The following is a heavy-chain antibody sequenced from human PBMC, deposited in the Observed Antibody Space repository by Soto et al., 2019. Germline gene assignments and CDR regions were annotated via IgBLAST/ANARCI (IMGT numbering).Heavy chain of an antibody. V-gene: IGHV3-53*01. CDR2: HYSGGST. J-gene: IGHJ5*02. D-gene: IGHD1-26*01. CDR3: ARHRHPRGTVGATSPLDP. CDR1: GFSVSSNY. Sequence: GGSLKLSCAISGFSVSSNYLSWVRQTPGKGLEWVSVHYSGGSTYYADSVQGRFTISRDKSNNTLYLQMRRVRAEDTAVYFCARHRHPRGTVGATSPLDPWGQGTQVTVSS.